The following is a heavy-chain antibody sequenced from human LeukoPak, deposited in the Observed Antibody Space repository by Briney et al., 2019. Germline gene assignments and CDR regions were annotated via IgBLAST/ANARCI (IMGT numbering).Heavy chain of an antibody. CDR3: ARVGFWSGYYSWFDP. CDR2: MYNSGST. Sequence: SKTLSLTCTVSGGSISSYYWSWIRQPPGKGLEWIGYMYNSGSTNYNPSLKSRVTISVDTSKNQLSLKLSSVTAADTAVYYCARVGFWSGYYSWFDPWGQGTLVTVSS. D-gene: IGHD3-3*01. J-gene: IGHJ5*02. CDR1: GGSISSYY. V-gene: IGHV4-59*01.